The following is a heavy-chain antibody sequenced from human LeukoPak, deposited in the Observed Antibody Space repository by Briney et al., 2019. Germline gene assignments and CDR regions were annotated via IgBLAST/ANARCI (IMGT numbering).Heavy chain of an antibody. CDR2: MSPNSGNK. V-gene: IGHV1-8*01. J-gene: IGHJ6*03. Sequence: ASVKVSCKASGYSFTNFDINWVRQATGQGLEWMGWMSPNSGNKGYAQKFQGRVTMTMNTSITTAYMELSSLRSEDTAVYYCARGPQWRGDYYYMDVWGRGTTVTVSS. CDR3: ARGPQWRGDYYYMDV. CDR1: GYSFTNFD. D-gene: IGHD6-19*01.